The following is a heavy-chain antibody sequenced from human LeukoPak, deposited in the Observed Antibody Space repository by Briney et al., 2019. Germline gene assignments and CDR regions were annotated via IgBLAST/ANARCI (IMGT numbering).Heavy chain of an antibody. CDR2: ISPNSGGT. Sequence: ASVKVSCKASGYTFTFYYMHWVRQGPGQGLEWMGWISPNSGGTNYAQKFQGRVTMTRDTSISTAYMELSRLRSDDTAVYYCARQDLEWFIWFDPWGQGTLVTVSS. CDR3: ARQDLEWFIWFDP. J-gene: IGHJ5*02. D-gene: IGHD3-3*01. V-gene: IGHV1-2*02. CDR1: GYTFTFYY.